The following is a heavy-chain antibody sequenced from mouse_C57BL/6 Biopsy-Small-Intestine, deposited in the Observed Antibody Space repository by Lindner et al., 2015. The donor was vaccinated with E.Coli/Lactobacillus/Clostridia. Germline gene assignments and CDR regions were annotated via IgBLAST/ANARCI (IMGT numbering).Heavy chain of an antibody. V-gene: IGHV1-4*01. D-gene: IGHD4-1*01. Sequence: VQLQESGAELARPGASVKMSCKASGYTFTSYTMHWVKQRPGQGLEWIGYINPSSGYTKYNQKFKGKATFTADTSSNTAYMQLSSLTTEDSAIYYCARGILGQAWFAYWGQGTLVTVSA. CDR2: INPSSGYT. CDR1: GYTFTSYT. CDR3: ARGILGQAWFAY. J-gene: IGHJ3*01.